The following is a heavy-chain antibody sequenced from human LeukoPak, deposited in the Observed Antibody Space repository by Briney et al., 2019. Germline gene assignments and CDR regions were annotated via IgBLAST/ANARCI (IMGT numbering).Heavy chain of an antibody. J-gene: IGHJ4*02. Sequence: ASVKVSCKASGYTFTSYAMNWVRQAPGQGLEWMGWINTDTGNPTYAQGFTGRFVFSLDTSVSTAYLQISSLKAEDTAVYYCARDQSPLPRYCSSTSCPLDYWGQGTVVTVSS. CDR1: GYTFTSYA. D-gene: IGHD2-2*01. V-gene: IGHV7-4-1*02. CDR3: ARDQSPLPRYCSSTSCPLDY. CDR2: INTDTGNP.